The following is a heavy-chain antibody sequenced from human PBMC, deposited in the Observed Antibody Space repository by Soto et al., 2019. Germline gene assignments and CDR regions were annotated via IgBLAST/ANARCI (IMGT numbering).Heavy chain of an antibody. CDR2: ISNRGDT. CDR1: GFIVSDTY. V-gene: IGHV3-66*01. Sequence: SLRLSCTASGFIVSDTYVNWVRQAPGKGLEWVSVISNRGDTHYADSVRGRFSLSRDISDNTLHLQMNNLRVEDTAAYYCAREPRYCRGGSCSITGDAYDIWGQGTMVTVSS. CDR3: AREPRYCRGGSCSITGDAYDI. D-gene: IGHD2-15*01. J-gene: IGHJ3*02.